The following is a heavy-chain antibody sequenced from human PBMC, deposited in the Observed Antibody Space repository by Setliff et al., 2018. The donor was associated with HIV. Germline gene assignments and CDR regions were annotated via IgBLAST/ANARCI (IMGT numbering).Heavy chain of an antibody. J-gene: IGHJ4*02. Sequence: LSLTCTVSGGSINSRSYYWAWIRQPPGKGLEWVASIYFSGTPYYYPSLKNRVTISVDTSKNQFSLKLSSVTAADTAVYYCARRGMWSYETGGNPTATFDYWGQGVLVTVSS. CDR3: ARRGMWSYETGGNPTATFDY. D-gene: IGHD2-8*02. CDR1: GGSINSRSYY. V-gene: IGHV4-39*01. CDR2: IYFSGTP.